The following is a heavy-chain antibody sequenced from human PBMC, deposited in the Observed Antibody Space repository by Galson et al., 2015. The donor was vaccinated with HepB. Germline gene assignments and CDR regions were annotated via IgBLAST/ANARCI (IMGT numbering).Heavy chain of an antibody. CDR1: GFTFTTYG. D-gene: IGHD2-15*01. CDR2: ISGSGGNT. Sequence: SLRLSCAASGFTFTTYGMSWVRQAPGKGLEWVSSISGSGGNTYYADSVEGRFTVSRDNSKNTLYLQMSSLRAEDTAVYYCAKGRYCSGSNCYLDFDYWGQGTLVTVSS. J-gene: IGHJ4*02. V-gene: IGHV3-23*01. CDR3: AKGRYCSGSNCYLDFDY.